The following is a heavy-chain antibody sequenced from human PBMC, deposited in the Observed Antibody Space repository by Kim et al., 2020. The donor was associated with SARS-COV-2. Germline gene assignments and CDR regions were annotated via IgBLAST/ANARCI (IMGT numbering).Heavy chain of an antibody. CDR3: ARDRDSSGLDFYYYGMDI. CDR2: TYYRSNWNN. V-gene: IGHV6-1*01. J-gene: IGHJ6*02. D-gene: IGHD6-19*01. CDR1: GDSVSSNSAA. Sequence: SQTLSLTCAISGDSVSSNSAAWNWIRQSPSRGLEWLGRTYYRSNWNNDYAVSVKSRITINPDTSKNQFSLHLNPVTPEDTAVYYCARDRDSSGLDFYYYGMDIWGQGTTVTVSS.